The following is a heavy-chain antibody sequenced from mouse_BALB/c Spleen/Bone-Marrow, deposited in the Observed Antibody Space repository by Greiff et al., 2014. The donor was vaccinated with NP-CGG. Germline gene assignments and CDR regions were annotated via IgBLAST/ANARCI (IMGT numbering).Heavy chain of an antibody. CDR2: IYPGDGDT. D-gene: IGHD1-1*01. CDR3: ARSGYGSSYDY. V-gene: IGHV1-80*01. CDR1: GYVFSTYW. Sequence: QVQLKESGAELVRPGASVKISCKASGYVFSTYWMNWVKQRPGQGLEWIGQIYPGDGDTNYNGKFKGTATLTADKSPSTAYMQLSSLTSEDSAVYFCARSGYGSSYDYWGQGTTLTVSS. J-gene: IGHJ2*01.